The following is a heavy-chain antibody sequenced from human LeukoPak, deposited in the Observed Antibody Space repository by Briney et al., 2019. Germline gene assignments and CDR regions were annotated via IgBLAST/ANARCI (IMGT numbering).Heavy chain of an antibody. D-gene: IGHD6-19*01. Sequence: GSLRLSCAASGFTFSSYAMHWVRQAPGKGLEWMAVVSYDGTNKYYADSVKGRFTISRDNSKNTLYLQMNSLRAEDTAVYYCARDHRGVAGSSSPTFDYWGQGTLVSVSS. CDR1: GFTFSSYA. CDR2: VSYDGTNK. J-gene: IGHJ4*02. CDR3: ARDHRGVAGSSSPTFDY. V-gene: IGHV3-30-3*01.